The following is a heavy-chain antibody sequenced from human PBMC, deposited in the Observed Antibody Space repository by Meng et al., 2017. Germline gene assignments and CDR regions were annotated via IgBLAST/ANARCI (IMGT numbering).Heavy chain of an antibody. CDR3: AREAMTNYDILTGYPDY. D-gene: IGHD3-9*01. CDR1: GYHLSGYY. J-gene: IGHJ4*02. CDR2: INPNSGGA. V-gene: IGHV1-2*06. Sequence: QVVVWESAAVVHKSGASGSVSCKAFGYHLSGYYMHSVVQAPVQVLEWMGRINPNSGGANYAQKFPGTVTMTRDTSISTAYMELSRLRSDDTAVYYCAREAMTNYDILTGYPDYWGQGTLVTVSS.